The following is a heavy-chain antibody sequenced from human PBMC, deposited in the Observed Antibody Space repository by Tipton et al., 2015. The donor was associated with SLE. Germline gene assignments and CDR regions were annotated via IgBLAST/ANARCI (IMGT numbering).Heavy chain of an antibody. CDR2: IYYSGNT. D-gene: IGHD1-7*01. Sequence: LSLTCAVSGGSISSSGYYWTWIRQLPGKGLEWIGYIYYSGNTYYNPSLGSRLTISVDTSKDQFSLRLTSVTAADTAVYYCARATDWNLSPDVWGKGTTVTVSS. J-gene: IGHJ6*04. CDR3: ARATDWNLSPDV. CDR1: GGSISSSGYY. V-gene: IGHV4-31*11.